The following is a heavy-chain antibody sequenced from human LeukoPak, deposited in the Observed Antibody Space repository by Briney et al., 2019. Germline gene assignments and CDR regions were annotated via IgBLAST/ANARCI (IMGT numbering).Heavy chain of an antibody. CDR3: AREYCTNGVCYGPDY. J-gene: IGHJ4*02. Sequence: ASVKVSCKASGYTFTTYGISWVRQAPGQGLEWMGWISTYNGNTNYAQKLQGRVIMTTDTSTSTAYMELRSLRSDDTAVYYCAREYCTNGVCYGPDYWGQGTLVTVSS. CDR1: GYTFTTYG. CDR2: ISTYNGNT. D-gene: IGHD2-8*01. V-gene: IGHV1-18*01.